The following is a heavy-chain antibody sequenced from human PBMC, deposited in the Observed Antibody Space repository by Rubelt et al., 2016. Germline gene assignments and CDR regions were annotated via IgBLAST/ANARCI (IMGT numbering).Heavy chain of an antibody. D-gene: IGHD2-15*01. J-gene: IGHJ4*02. V-gene: IGHV3-23*01. CDR2: ISGSGGST. Sequence: GGSLRLSCAASGFTFSSYAMSWVRQAPGKGLEWVSAISGSGGSTYYADSVKGRFTISRDNSKNTLYLQMNSLRAEDTAVYYCAKDYGVVVVAATFFHWGQGTLVTVSS. CDR1: GFTFSSYA. CDR3: AKDYGVVVVAATFFH.